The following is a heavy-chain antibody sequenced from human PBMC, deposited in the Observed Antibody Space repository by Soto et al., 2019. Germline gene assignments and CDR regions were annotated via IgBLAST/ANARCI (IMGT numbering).Heavy chain of an antibody. V-gene: IGHV4-31*03. Sequence: QVQLQESGPGLVKPSQTLSLTCTVSGGSISSGGYYWSWIRQHPGKGLEWIGYIYYSGSTYYNPSLKSRVTISVDTSKNQFSLKLSSVTAADTAVYYCARDIVVVPAAHHHGNYYGMDVWGQGTTVTVSS. CDR2: IYYSGST. J-gene: IGHJ6*02. D-gene: IGHD2-2*01. CDR3: ARDIVVVPAAHHHGNYYGMDV. CDR1: GGSISSGGYY.